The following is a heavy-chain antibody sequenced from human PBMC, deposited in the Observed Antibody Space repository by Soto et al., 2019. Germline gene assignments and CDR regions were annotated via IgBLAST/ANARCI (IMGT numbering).Heavy chain of an antibody. Sequence: SETLSLTCSVSGDSISNNNYYWGWIRQPPGRALEWIGSIHYSGSTYYNPSLKSRVTISADTTKTQFSLKLRSVTAADTAVYYCARQGITMIVVVVTDNWFDPWGQGTLVTVSS. CDR2: IHYSGST. V-gene: IGHV4-39*01. CDR3: ARQGITMIVVVVTDNWFDP. J-gene: IGHJ5*02. CDR1: GDSISNNNYY. D-gene: IGHD3-22*01.